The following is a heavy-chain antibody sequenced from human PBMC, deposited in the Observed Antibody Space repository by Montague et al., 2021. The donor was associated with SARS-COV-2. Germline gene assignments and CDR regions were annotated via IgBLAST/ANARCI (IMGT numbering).Heavy chain of an antibody. Sequence: SETLSLTCTVSGASISGYFWSWIRQPPGKGLEWIGCIYYSGSTDYNPSLKSGVTISVDTSKNQFSLKLSSVTAADTAVYYCARGFPSGLQFDPYCDYWGQGTLGT. CDR2: IYYSGST. V-gene: IGHV4-59*12. CDR3: ARGFPSGLQFDPYCDY. D-gene: IGHD5-24*01. CDR1: GASISGYF. J-gene: IGHJ4*02.